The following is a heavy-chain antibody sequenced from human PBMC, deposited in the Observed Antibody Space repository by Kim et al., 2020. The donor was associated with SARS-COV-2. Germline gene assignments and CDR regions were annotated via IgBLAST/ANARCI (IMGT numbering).Heavy chain of an antibody. CDR2: IYYSGST. CDR1: GGSISSYY. V-gene: IGHV4-59*01. J-gene: IGHJ5*02. CDR3: ARDGSYNWNYSGWFDP. Sequence: SETLSLTCTVSGGSISSYYWSWIRQPPGKGLEWIGYIYYSGSTNYNPSLKSRVTISVDTSKNQFSLKLSSVTAADTAVYYCARDGSYNWNYSGWFDPWGQGTLVTVSS. D-gene: IGHD1-7*01.